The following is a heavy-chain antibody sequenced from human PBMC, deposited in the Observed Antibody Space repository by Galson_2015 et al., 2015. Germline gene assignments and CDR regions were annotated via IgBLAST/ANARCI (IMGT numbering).Heavy chain of an antibody. Sequence: TLSLTCTVSGGSISSGDYYWSWIRQHPGEGLEWIGYIYYSGSTYYNPSLKSRVTISVDTSKNQFSLKLSSVTAADTAVYYCAKTHGETMYYFDYWGQGTLVTVSS. D-gene: IGHD3-10*01. J-gene: IGHJ4*02. CDR3: AKTHGETMYYFDY. CDR1: GGSISSGDYY. CDR2: IYYSGST. V-gene: IGHV4-31*03.